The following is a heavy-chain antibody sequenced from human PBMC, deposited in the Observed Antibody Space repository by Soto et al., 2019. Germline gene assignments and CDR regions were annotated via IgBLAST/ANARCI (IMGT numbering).Heavy chain of an antibody. CDR3: ARDLRDGYNVYYFDY. CDR1: GFTFSSYA. J-gene: IGHJ4*02. CDR2: ISYDGSNK. D-gene: IGHD5-12*01. Sequence: PGGSLRLSCAASGFTFSSYAMHWVRQAPGKGLEWVAVISYDGSNKYYADSVKGRFTISRDNSKNTLYLQMNSLRAEDTAVYYCARDLRDGYNVYYFDYWGQGTLVTVSS. V-gene: IGHV3-30-3*01.